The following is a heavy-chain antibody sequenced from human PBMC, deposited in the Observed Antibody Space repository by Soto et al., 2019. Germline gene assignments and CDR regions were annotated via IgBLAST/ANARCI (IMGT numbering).Heavy chain of an antibody. Sequence: GPSVKVSCKASGYTFTTYGISWVRQAPGQGLEWMAWISTSNGDTHYAQKVQDRVGMTTDRFTSTAYMELRSLRSDDTAIYYCAIDSAVHGLVFYYWCQGTLVTVS. J-gene: IGHJ4*02. CDR1: GYTFTTYG. V-gene: IGHV1-18*04. CDR2: ISTSNGDT. CDR3: AIDSAVHGLVFYY. D-gene: IGHD2-2*01.